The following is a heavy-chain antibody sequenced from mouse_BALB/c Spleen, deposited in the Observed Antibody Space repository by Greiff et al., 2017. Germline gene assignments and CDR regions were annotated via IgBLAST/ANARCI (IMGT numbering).Heavy chain of an antibody. D-gene: IGHD2-1*01. Sequence: EVQLQESGPGLVKPSQSLSLTCTVTGYSITSDYAWNWIRQFPGNKLEWMGYISYSGSTSYNPSLKSRISITRDTSKNQFFLQLNSVTTEDTATYYCARGGNYGDYWGQGTTLTVSS. CDR2: ISYSGST. V-gene: IGHV3-2*02. CDR3: ARGGNYGDY. J-gene: IGHJ2*01. CDR1: GYSITSDYA.